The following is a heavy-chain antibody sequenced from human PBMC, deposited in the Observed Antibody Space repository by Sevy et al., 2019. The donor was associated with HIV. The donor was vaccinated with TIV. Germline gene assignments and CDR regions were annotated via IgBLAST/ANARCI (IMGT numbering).Heavy chain of an antibody. CDR1: GGSISSNSYY. CDR3: ARRGIAGSTDYFDY. D-gene: IGHD1-20*01. J-gene: IGHJ4*02. CDR2: NHYGGST. Sequence: SETLSLTCFVSGGSISSNSYYWGWIRQPPGRELEWIGTNHYGGSTYYNPSLESRVTLSVDTSKNHFSLKLSSLTAADEALYYCARRGIAGSTDYFDYWGQGTLVTVSS. V-gene: IGHV4-39*02.